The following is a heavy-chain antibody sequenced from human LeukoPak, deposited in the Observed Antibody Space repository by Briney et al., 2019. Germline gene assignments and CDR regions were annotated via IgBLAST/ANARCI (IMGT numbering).Heavy chain of an antibody. D-gene: IGHD6-6*01. V-gene: IGHV6-1*01. Sequence: QTLSLTCAISGDSVSGNSTAYNWIRQSPSRGLEWLGRTYYRSKWYNDYAVSVKSRIIINPDTSKNQLSLQLKSVTPEDTAVYYCARTSIAARRANAFDIWGQGTMVTVSS. CDR1: GDSVSGNSTA. J-gene: IGHJ3*02. CDR3: ARTSIAARRANAFDI. CDR2: TYYRSKWYN.